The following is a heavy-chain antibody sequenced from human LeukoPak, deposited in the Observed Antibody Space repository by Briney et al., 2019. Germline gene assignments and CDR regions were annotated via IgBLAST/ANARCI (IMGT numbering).Heavy chain of an antibody. D-gene: IGHD5-18*01. V-gene: IGHV4-39*01. CDR1: GGSINRSTYY. Sequence: SETLSLTCTISGGSINRSTYYWGWIRQPPGKGLEWIASIYYNGNTYYKPSLKSRVTISVDTSENQFSLKLSSVTAADTAVYYCVRHSGQLWSDWYFDLWGRGTLVTVSS. CDR2: IYYNGNT. CDR3: VRHSGQLWSDWYFDL. J-gene: IGHJ2*01.